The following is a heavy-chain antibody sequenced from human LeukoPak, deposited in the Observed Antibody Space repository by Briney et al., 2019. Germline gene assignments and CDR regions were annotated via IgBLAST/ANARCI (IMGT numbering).Heavy chain of an antibody. Sequence: SETLSLTCTVSGGSISSSSYYWGWIRQPPGKGLEWIGSIYYSGSTYYNPSLKSRVTISVDTSKNQFSLKLSSVTAADTAVYYCAKDPKTGGPFDYWGQGTLVTVSS. D-gene: IGHD1-14*01. CDR1: GGSISSSSYY. J-gene: IGHJ4*02. CDR2: IYYSGST. CDR3: AKDPKTGGPFDY. V-gene: IGHV4-39*07.